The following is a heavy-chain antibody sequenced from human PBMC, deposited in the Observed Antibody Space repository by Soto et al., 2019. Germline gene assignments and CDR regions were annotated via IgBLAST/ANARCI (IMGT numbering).Heavy chain of an antibody. CDR1: AGSITTSY. V-gene: IGHV4-59*01. Sequence: SETLSLSCTVSAGSITTSYWSWIRQPLGKALEWIGYISYRGSTNYNPSLKSRLTISIDTSKSQISLKLTSMTTADTAVYYCASSGIVGREVNTWFDPWGQGTLVTVSS. D-gene: IGHD3-22*01. CDR2: ISYRGST. J-gene: IGHJ5*02. CDR3: ASSGIVGREVNTWFDP.